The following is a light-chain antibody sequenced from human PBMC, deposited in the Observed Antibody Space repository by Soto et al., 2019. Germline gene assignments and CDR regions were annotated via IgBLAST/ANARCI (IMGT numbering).Light chain of an antibody. CDR2: GNN. Sequence: QSVLTQPPSVSGAPGQRVIISCTGSSSNIGAGYDVHWYQLLPGTAPKLLIYGNNNRPSGVPDRFSGSKSGTSASLAITGLQAKDEADYYCQSYDSGLSAYVFGSGTKVTVL. V-gene: IGLV1-40*01. CDR1: SSNIGAGYD. CDR3: QSYDSGLSAYV. J-gene: IGLJ1*01.